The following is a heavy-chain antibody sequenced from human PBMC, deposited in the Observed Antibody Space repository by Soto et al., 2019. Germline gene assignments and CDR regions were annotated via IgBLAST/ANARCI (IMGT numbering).Heavy chain of an antibody. J-gene: IGHJ6*02. D-gene: IGHD2-2*01. V-gene: IGHV1-69*13. Sequence: SVKVSCKASSYTFTSYGIIWVRQAPGQGLEWMGGIIPIFDTANYAQKFQGRVTITADESTSTAYMELSSLRSEDTAVYYCARHDCISSSCYYYYYYSMDVWGQGTTVTVSS. CDR3: ARHDCISSSCYYYYYYSMDV. CDR1: SYTFTSYG. CDR2: IIPIFDTA.